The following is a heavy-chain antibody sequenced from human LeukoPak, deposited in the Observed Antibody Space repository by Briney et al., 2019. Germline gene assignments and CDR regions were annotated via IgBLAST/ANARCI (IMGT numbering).Heavy chain of an antibody. V-gene: IGHV1-69*04. CDR1: GGTFSSYA. CDR3: ARGHIVVVTSLDGMDV. J-gene: IGHJ6*02. Sequence: SVTVSCKASGGTFSSYAISWVRQAPGQGLEWMGRIIPIFGIANYAQKFQGRVTITADKSTSTAYMELSSLRSEDTAVYYCARGHIVVVTSLDGMDVWGQGTTVTVSS. D-gene: IGHD2-21*02. CDR2: IIPIFGIA.